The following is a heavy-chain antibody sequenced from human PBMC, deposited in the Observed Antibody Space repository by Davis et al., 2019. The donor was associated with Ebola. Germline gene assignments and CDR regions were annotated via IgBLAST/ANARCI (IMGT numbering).Heavy chain of an antibody. D-gene: IGHD2-15*01. CDR1: GGSFSDYY. CDR2: INHSGST. J-gene: IGHJ4*02. Sequence: MPSETLSLTCAVYGGSFSDYYWSWIRQPPGKGLEWIGEINHSGSTNYNPSLKSRVTISVDTSKNQFSLKLNSVAAADTAVYYCARGLVVVAATYFDYWGQGTLVTVSS. V-gene: IGHV4-34*01. CDR3: ARGLVVVAATYFDY.